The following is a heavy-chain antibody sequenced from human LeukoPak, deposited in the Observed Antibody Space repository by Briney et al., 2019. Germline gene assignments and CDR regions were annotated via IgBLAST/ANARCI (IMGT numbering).Heavy chain of an antibody. CDR1: GGSISSSSYY. CDR2: IYYSGST. V-gene: IGHV4-39*01. J-gene: IGHJ5*02. D-gene: IGHD3-9*01. CDR3: ARPFQGYDILTGYYSSWFDP. Sequence: ETLSLTCTVSGGSISSSSYYWGWIRQPPGKGLEWIGSIYYSGSTYYNPSLKSRVTISVDTSKNQFSLKLSSVTAADTAVYYCARPFQGYDILTGYYSSWFDPWGQGTLVTVSS.